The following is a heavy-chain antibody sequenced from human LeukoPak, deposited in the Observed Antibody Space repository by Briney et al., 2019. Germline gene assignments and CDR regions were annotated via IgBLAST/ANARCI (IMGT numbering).Heavy chain of an antibody. D-gene: IGHD5-18*01. Sequence: SETLSLTCTVSGGSISSYYWSWIRQPPGKGLEWIGYIYYSGSTNYNPSLKSRVTISVDTSKNQFSLKLSSVTAADTAVYYCAREGGYSYGALEFDYWGQGTLVTVSS. CDR1: GGSISSYY. CDR2: IYYSGST. CDR3: AREGGYSYGALEFDY. J-gene: IGHJ4*02. V-gene: IGHV4-59*01.